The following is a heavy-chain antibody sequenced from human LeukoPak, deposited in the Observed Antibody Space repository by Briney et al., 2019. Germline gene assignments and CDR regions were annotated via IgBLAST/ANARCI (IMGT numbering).Heavy chain of an antibody. Sequence: LSLTCAVYGGSFSGYYWSWIRQPPGKGLEWISFIRSKPYGGTTDYAASVKGRFTISRDDSKSIAYLQMNSPKTEDTAVYYCARDPGLAYSSGWYINWGQGTLVTVSS. CDR2: IRSKPYGGTT. CDR1: GGSFSGYY. V-gene: IGHV3-49*03. J-gene: IGHJ4*02. CDR3: ARDPGLAYSSGWYIN. D-gene: IGHD6-19*01.